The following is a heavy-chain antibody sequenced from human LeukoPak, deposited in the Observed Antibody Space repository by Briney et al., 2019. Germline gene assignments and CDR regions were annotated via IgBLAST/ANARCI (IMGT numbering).Heavy chain of an antibody. CDR3: AREGSFYAYGIDV. CDR1: GFTFSSDE. Sequence: GGSLRVSCAASGFTFSSDEMNWVRQAPGKGLEWVSYISSSGSTIYYADSVKGRFTISRDNAKNSLYLQMNSLRAEDTAVYYCAREGSFYAYGIDVWGQGTTVTVSS. J-gene: IGHJ6*02. V-gene: IGHV3-48*03. CDR2: ISSSGSTI. D-gene: IGHD3-16*01.